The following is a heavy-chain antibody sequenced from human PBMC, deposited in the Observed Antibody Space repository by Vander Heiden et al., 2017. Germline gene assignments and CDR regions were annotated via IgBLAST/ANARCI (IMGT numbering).Heavy chain of an antibody. Sequence: EVQLLQSGAAMKKPGESLRISCQCSGSTFTAPRVAWVRQVPGKGLEWLGIIHPGDSDTRYNPSFRGRVTMSVDKSKNTASLQWNSLEASDTAIYYCARQTLIRGVGWFDPWGQGTLVSVSS. D-gene: IGHD3-10*01. J-gene: IGHJ5*02. V-gene: IGHV5-51*01. CDR2: IHPGDSDT. CDR1: GSTFTAPR. CDR3: ARQTLIRGVGWFDP.